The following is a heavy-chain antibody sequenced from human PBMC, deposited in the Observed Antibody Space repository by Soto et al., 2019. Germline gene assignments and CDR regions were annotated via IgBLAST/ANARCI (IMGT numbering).Heavy chain of an antibody. D-gene: IGHD5-18*01. CDR3: ASYSAQTYYFDY. CDR2: IYHTGIT. V-gene: IGHV4-4*02. Sequence: PSETLSLTCAVSGFSISNNNWWTWVRQPPGQGLEWVGDIYHTGITNYSPSLKSRVTISVDKSKNQFSLKLTSVTAADTAVYYCASYSAQTYYFDYWGQGTLVTVSS. J-gene: IGHJ4*02. CDR1: GFSISNNNW.